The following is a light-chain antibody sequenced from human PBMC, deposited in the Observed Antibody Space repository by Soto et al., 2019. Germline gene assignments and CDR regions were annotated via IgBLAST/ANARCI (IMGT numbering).Light chain of an antibody. V-gene: IGLV1-40*01. Sequence: QPVLTQPPSVSGAPGQRVTISCTGSSSNIGAGYDVHWYQQLPGTAPKLLIYGTTDRPSGVPDRFSGSKSGTSASLAITGLQADDEADYYCQSYDTSLSVGIFGGGTKLTVL. CDR3: QSYDTSLSVGI. CDR1: SSNIGAGYD. J-gene: IGLJ2*01. CDR2: GTT.